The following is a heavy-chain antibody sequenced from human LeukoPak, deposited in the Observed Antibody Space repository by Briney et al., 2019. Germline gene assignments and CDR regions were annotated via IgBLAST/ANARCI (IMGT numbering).Heavy chain of an antibody. CDR3: ARGLLDTMVRGVIHHYYGMDV. V-gene: IGHV4-34*01. J-gene: IGHJ6*04. Sequence: PSKTLSLTCAVYGGSFSGYYWSWIRQPPGKGLEWIGEINHSGSTNYNPSLKSRVTISVDTSKNQFSLKLSSVTAADTAVYYCARGLLDTMVRGVIHHYYGMDVWGKGTTVTVSS. D-gene: IGHD3-10*01. CDR1: GGSFSGYY. CDR2: INHSGST.